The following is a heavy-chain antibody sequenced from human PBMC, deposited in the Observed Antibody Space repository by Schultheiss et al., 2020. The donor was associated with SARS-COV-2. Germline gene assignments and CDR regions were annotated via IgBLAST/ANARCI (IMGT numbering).Heavy chain of an antibody. V-gene: IGHV1-69*13. Sequence: SVKVSCKASGYTFTSYYMHWVRQAPGQGLEWMGGIVPLFVSATYAERFRDRVTIFADESTSTAYMELSSLRSEDTAVYYCARSSGVIVVVDAPDYWGQGTLVTVSS. CDR3: ARSSGVIVVVDAPDY. D-gene: IGHD3-22*01. CDR2: IVPLFVSA. J-gene: IGHJ4*02. CDR1: GYTFTSYY.